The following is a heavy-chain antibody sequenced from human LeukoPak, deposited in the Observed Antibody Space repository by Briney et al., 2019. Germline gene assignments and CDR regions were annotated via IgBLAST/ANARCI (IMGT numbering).Heavy chain of an antibody. CDR1: GGSISSHY. CDR2: IYYSGST. V-gene: IGHV4-59*11. Sequence: SETLSLTCTVSGGSISSHYWSWIRQPPGKGLEWIGYIYYSGSTNYNPSLKSRVTISVDTSKNQFSLKLSSVTAADTAVYYCAGIVAGTFDIWGQGTMVTVSS. CDR3: AGIVAGTFDI. J-gene: IGHJ3*02. D-gene: IGHD3-22*01.